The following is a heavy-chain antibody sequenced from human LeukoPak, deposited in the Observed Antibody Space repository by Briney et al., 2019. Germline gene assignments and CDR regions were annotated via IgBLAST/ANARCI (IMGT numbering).Heavy chain of an antibody. Sequence: PGGSLRLSCAASGFTFSIYAMSWVRQAPGRGLQWVSSITSRGESTWYVDSVKGRFTITRDKSENTLYLQMHRLRAEDTAVYDCARDRPNYYGSDGHYYRRDGDYWGRGTLVSVSS. D-gene: IGHD3-22*01. CDR1: GFTFSIYA. V-gene: IGHV3-23*01. J-gene: IGHJ4*02. CDR2: ITSRGEST. CDR3: ARDRPNYYGSDGHYYRRDGDY.